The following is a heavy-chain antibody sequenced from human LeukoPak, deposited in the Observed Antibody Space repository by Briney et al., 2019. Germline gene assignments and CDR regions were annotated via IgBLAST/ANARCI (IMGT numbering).Heavy chain of an antibody. J-gene: IGHJ4*02. V-gene: IGHV3-23*01. CDR3: AKTGSSRFDY. CDR1: GFTFSDYY. Sequence: GGSLRLSCAASGFTFSDYYMSWIRQAPGKGLEWVSAFSGSGGNTYYADSVKGRLTISRDNSKNTLYLQMNTLRAEDTAVYYCAKTGSSRFDYWGQGTLVTVSS. CDR2: FSGSGGNT. D-gene: IGHD1-26*01.